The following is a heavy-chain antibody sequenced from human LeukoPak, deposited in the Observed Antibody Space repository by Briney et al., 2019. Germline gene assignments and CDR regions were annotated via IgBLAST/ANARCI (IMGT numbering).Heavy chain of an antibody. V-gene: IGHV3-74*01. CDR3: ARGGYCSSTSRGCYFDY. CDR2: ISSDGSTT. Sequence: GGSLRLSCAASGFTFSTYWMHWVRQAPGKGLVWVSRISSDGSTTNYADSVKGRFTISRDSAKNTLYLQMNSLRAEDTAVYYCARGGYCSSTSRGCYFDYWGQGTLVTVSS. CDR1: GFTFSTYW. D-gene: IGHD2-2*01. J-gene: IGHJ4*02.